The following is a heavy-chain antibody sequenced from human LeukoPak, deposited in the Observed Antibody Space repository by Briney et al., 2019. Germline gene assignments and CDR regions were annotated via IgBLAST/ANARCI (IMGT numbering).Heavy chain of an antibody. V-gene: IGHV1-46*04. J-gene: IGHJ4*02. Sequence: ASVKVSCKASGYTFTRYYSHWVRQAPGQGLEWMGIINPSSGSANYAQKLQGRVTMTRDTSTSTVYMELSSLRSEDTAVYYCARDLSQGSGSYRNQAFDYWGQGTLVTVSS. D-gene: IGHD3-10*01. CDR3: ARDLSQGSGSYRNQAFDY. CDR1: GYTFTRYY. CDR2: INPSSGSA.